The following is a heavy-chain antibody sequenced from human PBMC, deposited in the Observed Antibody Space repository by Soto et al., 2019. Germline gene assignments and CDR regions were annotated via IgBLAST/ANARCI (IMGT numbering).Heavy chain of an antibody. Sequence: QVQLVQSGAEVKKPGSSVNVSCKASGGTFSSYTISWVRQAPGQGLEWMGRIIPILGIANYAQKFQGRVTITADKSTSTAYMELSSLRSEDTAVYYCARGTMVRGVDDYWGQGTLVTVSS. D-gene: IGHD3-10*01. V-gene: IGHV1-69*02. CDR3: ARGTMVRGVDDY. CDR2: IIPILGIA. J-gene: IGHJ4*02. CDR1: GGTFSSYT.